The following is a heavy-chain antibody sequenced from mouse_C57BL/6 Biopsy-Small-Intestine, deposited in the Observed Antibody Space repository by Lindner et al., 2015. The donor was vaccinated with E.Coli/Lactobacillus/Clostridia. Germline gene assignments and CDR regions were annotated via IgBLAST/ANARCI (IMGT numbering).Heavy chain of an antibody. V-gene: IGHV1-82*01. D-gene: IGHD2-5*01. J-gene: IGHJ1*01. CDR1: GYSFTAYN. CDR3: ARGNSKWYFDV. CDR2: VYPGDGNT. Sequence: VQLQESGAELVKPGASVKISCKASGYSFTAYNMNWVKQRPGKGLEWIGRVYPGDGNTNYNGKFKGKATLTADKSSSTAYMQLSSLTSEDSAVYFCARGNSKWYFDVWGAGTTVTVSS.